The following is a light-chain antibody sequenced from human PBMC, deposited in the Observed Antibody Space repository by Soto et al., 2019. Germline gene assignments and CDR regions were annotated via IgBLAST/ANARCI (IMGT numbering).Light chain of an antibody. V-gene: IGLV2-11*01. J-gene: IGLJ3*02. CDR3: YSYAGSSTWV. CDR2: DVS. Sequence: QSVLTQPRSVSGSPGQSVTISCTGTNSDVGGYNYVSWYQQHPDKAPKLMIYDVSKRPSGVPDRFSGSKSGNTASLTISGLQGEDEADYFCYSYAGSSTWVLGGGTQRAVL. CDR1: NSDVGGYNY.